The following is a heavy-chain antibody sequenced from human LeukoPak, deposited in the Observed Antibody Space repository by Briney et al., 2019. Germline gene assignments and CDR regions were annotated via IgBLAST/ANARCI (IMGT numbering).Heavy chain of an antibody. CDR2: ISSSGST. CDR1: GDSFSAYY. V-gene: IGHV4-4*07. Sequence: PSETLSLTCTVSGDSFSAYYWTWIRQPAGKGVEWIGRISSSGSTDYSPSLKSRATMSVDTSKNQFSLKLTSVTAADAAVYYCARGGWYFDLWGRGTLVAVSS. CDR3: ARGGWYFDL. J-gene: IGHJ2*01.